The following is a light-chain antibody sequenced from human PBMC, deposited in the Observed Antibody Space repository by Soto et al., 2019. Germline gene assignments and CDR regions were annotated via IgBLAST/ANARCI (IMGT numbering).Light chain of an antibody. Sequence: QTVVTQGPSFSVSPGRTVTLTCGLSSGSVSSSYYPSWYQQTPGQAPRTLIYSTNTRSAGVPDRFSGSILGNKAALTITGAQADDEADYYCALYMGSGIWVFGGGTKLTVL. J-gene: IGLJ3*02. CDR1: SGSVSSSYY. CDR2: STN. CDR3: ALYMGSGIWV. V-gene: IGLV8-61*01.